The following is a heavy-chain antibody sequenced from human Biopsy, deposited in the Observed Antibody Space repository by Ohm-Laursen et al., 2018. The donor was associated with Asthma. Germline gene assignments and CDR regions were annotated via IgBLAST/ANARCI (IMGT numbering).Heavy chain of an antibody. V-gene: IGHV3-30-3*01. CDR1: GFTFSDYD. CDR2: ISYDGTNK. Sequence: SLRLSCTASGFTFSDYDMHWVRQAPGKGLEWVAVISYDGTNKDYADSVKGRFTFSRENSQNTLSLEMNSLRVEDTAVYYCARDLRSDNWNPWGMDVWGLGTTVTVAS. J-gene: IGHJ6*02. CDR3: ARDLRSDNWNPWGMDV. D-gene: IGHD1-20*01.